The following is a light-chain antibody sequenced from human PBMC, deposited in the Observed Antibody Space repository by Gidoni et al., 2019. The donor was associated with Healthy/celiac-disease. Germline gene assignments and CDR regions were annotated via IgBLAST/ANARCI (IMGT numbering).Light chain of an antibody. CDR2: AAS. CDR3: QQSYSTPLT. Sequence: DIKITHSPSSVSASVGDRVTITCRASQSISSYLHWYQQKPGKAPKLLIYAASSLQSGVPSRFSGSGSGTDFTLTISSLQPEDFATYYCQQSYSTPLTCGPGTKVDIK. V-gene: IGKV1-39*01. J-gene: IGKJ3*01. CDR1: QSISSY.